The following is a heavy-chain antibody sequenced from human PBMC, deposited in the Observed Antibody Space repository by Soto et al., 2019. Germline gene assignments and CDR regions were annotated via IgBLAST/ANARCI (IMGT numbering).Heavy chain of an antibody. CDR2: ISGSGGST. CDR3: AKLLPAARTLRPFDY. CDR1: GLTFSSYA. D-gene: IGHD6-6*01. V-gene: IGHV3-23*01. J-gene: IGHJ4*02. Sequence: PGGSLRLSCASSGLTFSSYAMSLVRQAPGKGLEWVSAISGSGGSTYYADSVKGRFTISRDNSKNTLYLQMNSLRAEDTAVYYCAKLLPAARTLRPFDYWGQGTLVTVSS.